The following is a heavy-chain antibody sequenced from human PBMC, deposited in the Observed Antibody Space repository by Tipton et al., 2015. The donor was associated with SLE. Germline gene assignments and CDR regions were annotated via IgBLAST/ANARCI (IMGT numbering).Heavy chain of an antibody. J-gene: IGHJ4*02. V-gene: IGHV1-2*02. CDR3: AKEGPEILGWLH. D-gene: IGHD3-16*01. CDR2: INPKNGDT. Sequence: QVQLVQSGPEVKKPGASVRVSCKAATYKFTGHYLHWVRQAPGQGLEWVGWINPKNGDTIYAQKSQGRVIMTIDTSTSTVYMELRSLRSDDTAVYYCAKEGPEILGWLHWGQGTQITVSS. CDR1: TYKFTGHY.